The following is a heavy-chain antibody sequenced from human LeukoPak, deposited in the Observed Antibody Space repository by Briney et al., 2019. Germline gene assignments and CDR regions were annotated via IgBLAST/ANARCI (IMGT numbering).Heavy chain of an antibody. CDR1: AFSFSSYW. CDR2: IKQDGSEE. J-gene: IGHJ4*02. D-gene: IGHD3-10*01. V-gene: IGHV3-7*01. Sequence: GGSLRLSCAASAFSFSSYWMSWVRQAPGKGLEWVANIKQDGSEEYYVDSVKGRFTISRDNAKNSLYLQMSSLRAEDTAVYYCARVRITMVRALDYWGQGALVTVSS. CDR3: ARVRITMVRALDY.